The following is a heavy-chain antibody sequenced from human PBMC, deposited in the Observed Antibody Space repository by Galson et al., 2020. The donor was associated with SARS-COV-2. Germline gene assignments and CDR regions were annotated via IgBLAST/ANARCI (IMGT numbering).Heavy chain of an antibody. CDR3: ARRRDGYNSYDDY. CDR1: GGSISSSSYY. CDR2: IYYSGST. V-gene: IGHV4-39*01. D-gene: IGHD5-12*01. J-gene: IGHJ4*02. Sequence: ASETLSLTCTVSGGSISSSSYYWGWIRQPPGKGLEWIGSIYYSGSTYYNPSLKSRVTISVDTSKNQFSLKLSSVTAADTAVYYCARRRDGYNSYDDYWGQGTLVTVSS.